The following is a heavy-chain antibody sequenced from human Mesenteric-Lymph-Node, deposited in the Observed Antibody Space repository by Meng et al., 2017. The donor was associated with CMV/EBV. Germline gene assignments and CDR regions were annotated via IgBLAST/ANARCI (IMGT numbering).Heavy chain of an antibody. V-gene: IGHV6-1*01. D-gene: IGHD1-26*01. Sequence: AISGDSVSSNSAAGNWIRQSPSRGLEWLGRTYYRSKWYNDYAVSVKSRITINPDTSKNQFSLQLNSVTPEDTAVYYCARGYRGYFDLWGRGTLVTVSS. CDR1: GDSVSSNSAA. J-gene: IGHJ2*01. CDR2: TYYRSKWYN. CDR3: ARGYRGYFDL.